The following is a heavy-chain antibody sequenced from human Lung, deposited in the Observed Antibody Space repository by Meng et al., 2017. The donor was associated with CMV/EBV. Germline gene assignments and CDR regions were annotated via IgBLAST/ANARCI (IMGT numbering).Heavy chain of an antibody. CDR3: ARGSLEADEDPG. D-gene: IGHD6-13*01. V-gene: IGHV7-4-1*02. J-gene: IGHJ4*02. CDR2: INTITGDP. Sequence: EQLCHSRADSTKPGTLVRVSCKASGYTFTNYAMKWLRQAPGQGLEWMGWINTITGDPTYAQGFTGRFVFSLDTSDSTAYLQISSLKTDDTAVYYCARGSLEADEDPGWGQGTLVTVSS. CDR1: GYTFTNYA.